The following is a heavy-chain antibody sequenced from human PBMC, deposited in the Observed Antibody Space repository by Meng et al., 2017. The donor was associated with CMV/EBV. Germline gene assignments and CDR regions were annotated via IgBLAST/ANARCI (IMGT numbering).Heavy chain of an antibody. Sequence: GESLKISCAASGFTVSSNYMGWVRQAPGKGLEWVSVIYSGGSTYYADSVKGRFTISSDNSKNTQYLQMNSLRAEDTAVYYCSGGDCSSTSCDKDYYYYGMDVWGQGTTVTVSS. CDR1: GFTVSSNY. V-gene: IGHV3-53*01. D-gene: IGHD2-2*02. CDR2: IYSGGST. J-gene: IGHJ6*02. CDR3: SGGDCSSTSCDKDYYYYGMDV.